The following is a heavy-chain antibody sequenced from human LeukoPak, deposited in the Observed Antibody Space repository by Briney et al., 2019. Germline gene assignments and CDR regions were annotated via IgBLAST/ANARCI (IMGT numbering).Heavy chain of an antibody. V-gene: IGHV4-4*08. CDR1: GGSISSYY. CDR3: ARDGSGSYLPFDI. Sequence: PSETLSLTCTVSGGSISSYYWSWIRQPPGKGLEWIGNIYNSGSTNYNPSFKSRVAISVDTSKNQFSLKLSSVTAADTAVYYCARDGSGSYLPFDIWGQGTMVTVSS. CDR2: IYNSGST. D-gene: IGHD3-10*01. J-gene: IGHJ3*02.